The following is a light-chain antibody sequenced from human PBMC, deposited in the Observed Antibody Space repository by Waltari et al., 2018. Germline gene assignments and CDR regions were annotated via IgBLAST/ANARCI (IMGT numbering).Light chain of an antibody. CDR3: QQYGSSPPYS. J-gene: IGKJ2*03. CDR2: DAS. V-gene: IGKV3-11*01. CDR1: QSVSTS. Sequence: EIVLTQSPVTLSLSPGERATLSCRASQSVSTSLAWYQQKPGQAPRLLIYDASNRATGIPARFSGSGSGTDFTLTISSLEPEDFAVYYCQQYGSSPPYSFGQGTKLEIK.